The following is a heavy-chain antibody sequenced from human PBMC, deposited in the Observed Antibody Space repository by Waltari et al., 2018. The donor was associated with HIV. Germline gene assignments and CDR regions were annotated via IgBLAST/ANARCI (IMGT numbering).Heavy chain of an antibody. D-gene: IGHD2-2*01. J-gene: IGHJ4*02. CDR2: ICFDGDNK. V-gene: IGHV3-30-3*01. Sequence: QVQLVESGGGVVQPGGSLKLSCAASGFTFRNCALHWVRQDPGKGLEWVALICFDGDNKEYADSVRGRFTVSRDNSNNTLYLQMSRLRPVDTALYYCAREGDCFSNRCSGGLMGYWGQGTLVSVSS. CDR1: GFTFRNCA. CDR3: AREGDCFSNRCSGGLMGY.